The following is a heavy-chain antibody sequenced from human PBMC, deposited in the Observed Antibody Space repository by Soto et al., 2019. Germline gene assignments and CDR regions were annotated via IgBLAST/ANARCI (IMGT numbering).Heavy chain of an antibody. J-gene: IGHJ4*02. D-gene: IGHD2-21*01. CDR3: TRDGLTSCDT. Sequence: SGPLSLTCILSGVSVTSYTRSWVRPLANEGLEWIGRVFSSVSSTYSPSLKSRVRISMDTPENRISLKLASVSAPGAGVYYCTRDGLTSCDTGGPGTLVTV. V-gene: IGHV4-4*07. CDR2: VFSSVSS. CDR1: GVSVTSYT.